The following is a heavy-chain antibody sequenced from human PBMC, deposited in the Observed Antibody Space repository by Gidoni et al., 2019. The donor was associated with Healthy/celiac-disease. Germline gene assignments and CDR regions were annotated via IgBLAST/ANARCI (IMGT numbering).Heavy chain of an antibody. D-gene: IGHD1-20*01. CDR1: GGSISSSSYY. CDR3: ARRTYNWNDVNLYYFDY. V-gene: IGHV4-39*01. J-gene: IGHJ4*02. Sequence: QLQLQESGPGLVKPSETLSLTCTVSGGSISSSSYYWGWIRQPPGKGLEWIGSIYYRGSTYYHPSLKSRVTISVDTSKNQFSLKLSSVTAADTAVYYCARRTYNWNDVNLYYFDYWGQGTLVTVSS. CDR2: IYYRGST.